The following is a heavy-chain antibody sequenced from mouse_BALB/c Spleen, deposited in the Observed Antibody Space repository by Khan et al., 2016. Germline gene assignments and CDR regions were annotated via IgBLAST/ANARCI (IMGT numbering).Heavy chain of an antibody. V-gene: IGHV5-17*02. D-gene: IGHD1-1*01. J-gene: IGHJ4*01. CDR3: ARQGARYSYARDY. CDR1: EFTFSSFG. Sequence: EVELVESGGGLVQPGGSRKLSCAASEFTFSSFGMHWVRQAPEKGLEWVAYISSGSSTIYYADTVKGRFTISRANPKNTLFLQMTRLRSEDSAIYYCARQGARYSYARDYWGQGTSVTVSS. CDR2: ISSGSSTI.